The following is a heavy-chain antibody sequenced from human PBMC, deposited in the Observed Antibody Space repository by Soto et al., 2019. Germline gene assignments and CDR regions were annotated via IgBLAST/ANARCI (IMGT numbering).Heavy chain of an antibody. CDR2: ISSSSSYT. CDR3: AREIAVAGPGVYYYGMDV. D-gene: IGHD6-19*01. J-gene: IGHJ6*02. Sequence: GGSLRLSCAASGFTFSDYYMSWIRQAPGKGLEWVSYISSSSSYTNYADSVKGRFTISRDNAKNSLYLQMNSLRAEDTAVYYCAREIAVAGPGVYYYGMDVWGQGTTVTVSS. CDR1: GFTFSDYY. V-gene: IGHV3-11*06.